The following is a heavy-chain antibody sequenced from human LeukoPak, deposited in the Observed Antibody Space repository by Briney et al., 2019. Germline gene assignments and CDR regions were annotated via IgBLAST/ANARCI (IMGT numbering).Heavy chain of an antibody. CDR2: ISSSSSYI. Sequence: GGSLRLSCVASGFAFSDYNVHWVRQAPGKGLEWVSFISSSSSYIYYAESVKGRFTISRDNAKNSLYLQMDSLTVDDTAVYYCARGAKGHGCPDYWGQGTLVTVSS. D-gene: IGHD5-24*01. J-gene: IGHJ4*02. V-gene: IGHV3-21*01. CDR3: ARGAKGHGCPDY. CDR1: GFAFSDYN.